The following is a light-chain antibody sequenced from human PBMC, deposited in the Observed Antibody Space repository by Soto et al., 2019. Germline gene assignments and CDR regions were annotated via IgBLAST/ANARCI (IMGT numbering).Light chain of an antibody. V-gene: IGKV1-5*03. Sequence: DIQMTQSPSTLSASVGDSVTITCRASQSISNWLAWYQQKPGKAPKLLIYKASSLEGGVPSRFSGSGSGTDFTLTINSLQPDDFAPYYCQQYNSYGYTFGQGTKLEIK. J-gene: IGKJ2*01. CDR3: QQYNSYGYT. CDR1: QSISNW. CDR2: KAS.